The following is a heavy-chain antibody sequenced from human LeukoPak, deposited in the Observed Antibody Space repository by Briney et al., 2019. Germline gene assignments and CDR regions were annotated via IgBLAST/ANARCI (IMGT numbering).Heavy chain of an antibody. V-gene: IGHV3-33*06. CDR2: IWYDGSNK. CDR3: AKDARYCSGGSCYGTADAFDI. J-gene: IGHJ3*02. CDR1: GFTFSSYG. D-gene: IGHD2-15*01. Sequence: GGSPRLSCAASGFTFSSYGMHWVRQAPGKGLEWVAVIWYDGSNKYYADSVKGRFTISRDNSKNTLYLQMNSLRAEDTAVYYCAKDARYCSGGSCYGTADAFDIWGQGTMVTVSS.